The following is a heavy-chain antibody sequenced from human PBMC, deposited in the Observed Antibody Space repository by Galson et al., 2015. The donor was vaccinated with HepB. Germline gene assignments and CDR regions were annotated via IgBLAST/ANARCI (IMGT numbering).Heavy chain of an antibody. Sequence: EPRFLTCAVDGGSFSGSYRSWIRQPPEKGLGGIGEINHSGSTYYNPSVKGRVTISRDTSKNPLSLKLSSVTAADTAVYYCASGCNSLFPYWV. CDR1: GGSFSGSY. V-gene: IGHV4-34*01. J-gene: IGHJ4*01. D-gene: IGHD2-15*01. CDR2: INHSGST. CDR3: ASGCNSLFPY.